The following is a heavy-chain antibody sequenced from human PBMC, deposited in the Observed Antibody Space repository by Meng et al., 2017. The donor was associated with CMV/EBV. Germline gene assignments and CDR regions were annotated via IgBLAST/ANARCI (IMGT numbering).Heavy chain of an antibody. Sequence: GSLRLSCAVSGGSISSSHWWSWVRQPPGKGLEWIGEIYHSGSTNYNPSLRSRVTISVDTSKNQFSLKLSSVTAADTAVYYCARLKLGYCSSTSCYAPYYYYGMDVWGQGTTVTVSS. CDR3: ARLKLGYCSSTSCYAPYYYYGMDV. CDR2: IYHSGST. D-gene: IGHD2-2*01. J-gene: IGHJ6*02. V-gene: IGHV4-4*02. CDR1: GGSISSSHW.